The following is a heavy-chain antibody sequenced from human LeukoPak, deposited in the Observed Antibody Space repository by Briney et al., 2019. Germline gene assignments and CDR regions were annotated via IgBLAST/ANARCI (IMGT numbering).Heavy chain of an antibody. CDR3: ARGAPGY. Sequence: KPSETLSLTCAVYGGSFSGYYWSWIRQPPGKGLEWIGEINHSGSTNYNPSLKSRVIISVDTSKNQFSLKLSSVTAADTAVYYCARGAPGYWGQGTLVTVSS. J-gene: IGHJ4*02. CDR1: GGSFSGYY. CDR2: INHSGST. V-gene: IGHV4-34*01.